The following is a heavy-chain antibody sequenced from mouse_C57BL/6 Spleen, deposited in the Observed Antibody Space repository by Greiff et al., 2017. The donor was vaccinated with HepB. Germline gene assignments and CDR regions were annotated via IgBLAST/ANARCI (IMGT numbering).Heavy chain of an antibody. V-gene: IGHV1-52*01. CDR2: IDPSDSET. Sequence: VQLQQPGAELVRPGSSVKLSCKASGYTFTSYWMHWVKQRPIQGLEWIGNIDPSDSETHYNQKFKDKATLTVDKSSSTAYMQLSSLTSEDSAVYYCARSLYYDYDEYFDVWGTGTTVTVSS. CDR1: GYTFTSYW. D-gene: IGHD2-4*01. J-gene: IGHJ1*03. CDR3: ARSLYYDYDEYFDV.